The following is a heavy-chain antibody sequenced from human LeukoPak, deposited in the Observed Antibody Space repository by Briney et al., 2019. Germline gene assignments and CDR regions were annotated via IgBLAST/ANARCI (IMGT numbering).Heavy chain of an antibody. V-gene: IGHV3-30*01. CDR1: GFTFSSNA. J-gene: IGHJ4*02. D-gene: IGHD2-2*01. Sequence: GGSLRLSCAAPGFTFSSNAMHWVRQAPGKGLEWVAFISYDGSDKFYADSVKGRFTISRDDSKNTLYLQMNSLRAEDTAVYYCAREGCSSTSCPPGSSFDYWGQGTLVTVSS. CDR2: ISYDGSDK. CDR3: AREGCSSTSCPPGSSFDY.